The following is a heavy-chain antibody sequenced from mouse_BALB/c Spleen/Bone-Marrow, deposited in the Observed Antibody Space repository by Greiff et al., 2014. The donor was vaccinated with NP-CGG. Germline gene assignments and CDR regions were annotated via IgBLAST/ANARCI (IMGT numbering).Heavy chain of an antibody. Sequence: EVQRVESGGGLVKPGGSLKLSCAASGFTFSDYYMYWVRQTPEKRLEWVATISDGGSYTYYPDSVKGRFTISRDNAKNNLYLQMSSLKPEDTAMYYCARSGERYGAMDYWGQGTSVTVFS. CDR1: GFTFSDYY. CDR2: ISDGGSYT. J-gene: IGHJ4*01. V-gene: IGHV5-4*02. D-gene: IGHD1-1*02. CDR3: ARSGERYGAMDY.